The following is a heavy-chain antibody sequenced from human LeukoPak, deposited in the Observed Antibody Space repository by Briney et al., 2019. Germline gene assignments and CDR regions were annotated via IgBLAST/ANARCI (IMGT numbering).Heavy chain of an antibody. Sequence: ASVKVSCKASGYTFIGYYIHWVRQAPGQGLEWMGWIKPNSGGTNYAQKFQGRVTMTRDTSISTAYMELSRLRSDDTAVYYCARKFLGSRGYYFDYWGQGTLVTVSS. CDR1: GYTFIGYY. V-gene: IGHV1-2*02. J-gene: IGHJ4*02. D-gene: IGHD3-10*01. CDR2: IKPNSGGT. CDR3: ARKFLGSRGYYFDY.